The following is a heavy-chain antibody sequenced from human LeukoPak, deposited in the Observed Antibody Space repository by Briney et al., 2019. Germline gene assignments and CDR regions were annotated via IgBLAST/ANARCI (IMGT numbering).Heavy chain of an antibody. D-gene: IGHD3/OR15-3a*01. V-gene: IGHV1-69*04. Sequence: SVKVSCKASGGTFSSYAISWVRQAPGQGLEWMGRIIPILGIANYAQKFQGRVTITADKSTSTAYMELSSLRSEDTAVYYCARGKSAEDYYFDYWGQGTLVTVSS. CDR2: IIPILGIA. CDR1: GGTFSSYA. J-gene: IGHJ4*02. CDR3: ARGKSAEDYYFDY.